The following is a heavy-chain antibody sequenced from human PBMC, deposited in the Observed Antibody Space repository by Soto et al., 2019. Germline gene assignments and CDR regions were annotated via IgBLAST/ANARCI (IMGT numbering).Heavy chain of an antibody. V-gene: IGHV4-30-4*01. Sequence: PSETLSLTCTVSGGSISSGDYYWSWIRQPPGKGLEWIGYIYYSGSTYYNPSLKSRVTISVDTSKNQFSLKLSSVTAADTAVYYCARMNTVVTPYDAFDIWGQGTMVTV. J-gene: IGHJ3*02. CDR1: GGSISSGDYY. CDR2: IYYSGST. CDR3: ARMNTVVTPYDAFDI. D-gene: IGHD4-17*01.